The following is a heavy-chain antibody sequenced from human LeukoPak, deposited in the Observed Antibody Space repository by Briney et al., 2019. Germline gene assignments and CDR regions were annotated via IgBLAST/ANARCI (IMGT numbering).Heavy chain of an antibody. V-gene: IGHV3-30*18. Sequence: GGSLRLSCAASGFTFSSYGMHWVRQAPGKGLEWVAVISYDGSNKYYADSVKGRFTISKDNSKSTLYLQMSSLRAEDTAVYFCAKAGRAHGDFHYFANWGQGTLVTVSS. CDR1: GFTFSSYG. CDR2: ISYDGSNK. J-gene: IGHJ4*02. D-gene: IGHD4-17*01. CDR3: AKAGRAHGDFHYFAN.